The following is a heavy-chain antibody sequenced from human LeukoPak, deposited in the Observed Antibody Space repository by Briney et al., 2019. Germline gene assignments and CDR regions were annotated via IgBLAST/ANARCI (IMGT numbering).Heavy chain of an antibody. D-gene: IGHD3-10*02. J-gene: IGHJ6*04. CDR1: GFTFSSYE. CDR3: AELGITMTGGV. V-gene: IGHV3-48*03. Sequence: GGSLRLSCAASGFTFSSYEMNCVRQAPGKGLEWVSYISSSGSTIYYADSVKGRFTISRDNAKNSLYLQMNSLRAEDTAVYYCAELGITMTGGVWGKGTTVTISS. CDR2: ISSSGSTI.